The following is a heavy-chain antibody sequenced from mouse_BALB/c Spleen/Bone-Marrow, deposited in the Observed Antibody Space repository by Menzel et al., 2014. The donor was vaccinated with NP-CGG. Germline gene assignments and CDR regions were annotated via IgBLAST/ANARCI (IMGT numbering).Heavy chain of an antibody. D-gene: IGHD2-4*01. CDR1: GYTFTSYW. CDR3: ARDYDYWCFDV. J-gene: IGHJ1*01. Sequence: QVQLQQPGAELVKPGASVKLSCKASGYTFTSYWMHWVKQRPGQGLERIGEINPSNGRTNYNEKFKSKATLTVDKSSSTAYMRLSGLTSEDSAVYCGARDYDYWCFDVWGAGTPVTVSS. V-gene: IGHV1S81*02. CDR2: INPSNGRT.